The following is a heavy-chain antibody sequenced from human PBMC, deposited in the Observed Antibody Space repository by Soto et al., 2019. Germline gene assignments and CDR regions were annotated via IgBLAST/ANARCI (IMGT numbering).Heavy chain of an antibody. CDR3: ARVMMVRGVVFEY. Sequence: LXXSGACCWFSVSSSYMSLVRQAPGKGLEWVSVMYSGRSAYYADSVKGRFSISRENSKNTLSLQMNSLRAEDTAVYYCARVMMVRGVVFEYWGRGTLVTVYS. CDR2: MYSGRSA. J-gene: IGHJ4*02. D-gene: IGHD3-10*01. CDR1: WFSVSSSY. V-gene: IGHV3-53*01.